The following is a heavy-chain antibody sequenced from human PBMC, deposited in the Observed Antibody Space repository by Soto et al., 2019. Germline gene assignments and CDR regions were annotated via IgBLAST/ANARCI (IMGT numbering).Heavy chain of an antibody. CDR2: ISYDGSNK. Sequence: PGGSLRLSCAASGFTFSSYGMHWVRQAPGKGLEWVAVISYDGSNKYYADSVKGRFTISRDNSKNTLYLQMNSLRAEDTAVYYCAKGRITIFGVVLYFDYWGQGTLVTVSS. D-gene: IGHD3-3*01. CDR3: AKGRITIFGVVLYFDY. V-gene: IGHV3-30*18. J-gene: IGHJ4*02. CDR1: GFTFSSYG.